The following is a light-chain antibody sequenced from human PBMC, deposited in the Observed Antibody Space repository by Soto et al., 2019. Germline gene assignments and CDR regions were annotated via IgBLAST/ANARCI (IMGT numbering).Light chain of an antibody. V-gene: IGLV1-40*01. J-gene: IGLJ3*02. Sequence: QSVLTQPPSVSGAPGQRVTISCTGSSSNIGTGYDVHWYVHVPGTAPKLLLFDNVNRPSGVPDRFSGSKSGTSAFLAITGLRTEDEGDYYCQSYDTNLSVVFGGGTKLTVL. CDR3: QSYDTNLSVV. CDR2: DNV. CDR1: SSNIGTGYD.